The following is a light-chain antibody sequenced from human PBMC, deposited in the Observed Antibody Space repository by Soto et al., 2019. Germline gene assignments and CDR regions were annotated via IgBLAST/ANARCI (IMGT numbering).Light chain of an antibody. J-gene: IGKJ2*01. CDR3: QQSYRIPYT. V-gene: IGKV1-39*01. Sequence: DIQMTQSPSSLSVSIGDRITITCRSSQSISGYLNWYQKKPGTPPKLLIYAASNLQSGVPSRFIGSGSGTDFTLTISSLQPEDFASYYCQQSYRIPYTFGHGTKLEI. CDR1: QSISGY. CDR2: AAS.